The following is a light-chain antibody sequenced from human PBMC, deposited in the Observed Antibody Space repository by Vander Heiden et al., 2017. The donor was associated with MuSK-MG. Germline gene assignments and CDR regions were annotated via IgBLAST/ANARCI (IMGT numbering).Light chain of an antibody. CDR3: QQDDNLPYT. Sequence: DIQMTQSPSSLSASVGDRVTITCQASQDISNYLNWYQQKPGKAPKLLIYDASNLETGVPSRFSGSGSGTDFTFTTSSLQPEDIATYYCQQDDNLPYTFGQGTKLXIK. CDR1: QDISNY. J-gene: IGKJ2*01. V-gene: IGKV1-33*01. CDR2: DAS.